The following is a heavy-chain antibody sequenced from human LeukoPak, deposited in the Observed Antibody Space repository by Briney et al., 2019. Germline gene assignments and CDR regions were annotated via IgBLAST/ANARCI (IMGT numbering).Heavy chain of an antibody. J-gene: IGHJ4*02. CDR3: AKAPSVVRGVLFWFDY. D-gene: IGHD3-10*01. V-gene: IGHV3-66*02. CDR2: IYSGGST. CDR1: GFTVSSNY. Sequence: GGSLRLSCAASGFTVSSNYMSWVRQAPGKGLEWVSVIYSGGSTYYADSVKGRFTISRDNSKNTLYLQMNSLRAEDTAAYYCAKAPSVVRGVLFWFDYWGQGTLVTVSS.